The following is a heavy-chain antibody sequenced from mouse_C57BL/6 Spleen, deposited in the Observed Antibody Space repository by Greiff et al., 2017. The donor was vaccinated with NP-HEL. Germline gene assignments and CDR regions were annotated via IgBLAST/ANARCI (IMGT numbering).Heavy chain of an antibody. CDR1: GFTFSSYT. D-gene: IGHD2-4*01. V-gene: IGHV5-9*01. CDR3: ARQEGFYDYDGAWFAY. Sequence: EVKLVESGGGLVKPGGSLKLSCAASGFTFSSYTMSWVRQTPEKRLEWVATISGGGGNTYYPDSVKGRFTISRDNAKNTLYLQMSSLRSEDTALYYCARQEGFYDYDGAWFAYWGQGTLVTVSA. CDR2: ISGGGGNT. J-gene: IGHJ3*01.